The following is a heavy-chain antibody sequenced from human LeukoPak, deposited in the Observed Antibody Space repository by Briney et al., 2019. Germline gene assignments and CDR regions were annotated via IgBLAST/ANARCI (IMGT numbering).Heavy chain of an antibody. CDR2: INHSGST. V-gene: IGHV4-34*01. CDR3: ARIRSGYDYPYIYYYYYYYMDV. Sequence: SETLSLTCAVYGGSFSGYYWSWIRQPPGKGLEWIGEINHSGSTNYNPSLKSRVTISVDTSMNQFSLKLSSVTAADTAVYYCARIRSGYDYPYIYYYYYYYMDVWGKGTTVTVSS. J-gene: IGHJ6*03. CDR1: GGSFSGYY. D-gene: IGHD5-12*01.